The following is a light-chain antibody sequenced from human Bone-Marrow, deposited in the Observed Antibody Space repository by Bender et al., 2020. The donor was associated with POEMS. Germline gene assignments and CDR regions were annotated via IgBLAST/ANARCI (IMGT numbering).Light chain of an antibody. CDR2: DVS. CDR3: CSYAGSYTYV. J-gene: IGLJ1*01. V-gene: IGLV2-14*01. Sequence: QSALTQPASVSGSPGQSIAISCTGTSSDVGAYNFVSWYQQHPGKAPKLMIYDVSSRPSGVSNRFSGSKSGNTASLTISGLQAEDEADYYCCSYAGSYTYVFGTGTKVTVL. CDR1: SSDVGAYNF.